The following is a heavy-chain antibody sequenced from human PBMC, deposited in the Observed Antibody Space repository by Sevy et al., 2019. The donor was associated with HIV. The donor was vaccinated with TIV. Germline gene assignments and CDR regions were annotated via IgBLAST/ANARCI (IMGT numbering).Heavy chain of an antibody. CDR1: GFTFSTYW. Sequence: GGSLRLSCGASGFTFSTYWMSWVRQAPGKGLEWVANINQDGSQKYYVDPVKGRFTISKDNAKNSLYLQMSSLRAEDTAVYYCAREFDGGPDYWGQGTVVTVSS. V-gene: IGHV3-7*01. D-gene: IGHD3-9*01. CDR3: AREFDGGPDY. J-gene: IGHJ4*02. CDR2: INQDGSQK.